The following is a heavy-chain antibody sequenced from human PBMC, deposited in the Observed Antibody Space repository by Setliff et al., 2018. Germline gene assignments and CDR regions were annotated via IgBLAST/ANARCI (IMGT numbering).Heavy chain of an antibody. CDR1: GFTISSSA. Sequence: PGGSLRLSCAASGFTISSSAMSWVRQAPGKGLEWVASFIAGDSSTIYADSVKGRFTIFRDISKSTLYLQMNSLRADDTAVYFCAKDRQPDGRWDIDYWGQGTLVTVSS. V-gene: IGHV3-23*01. CDR2: FIAGDSST. D-gene: IGHD1-26*01. CDR3: AKDRQPDGRWDIDY. J-gene: IGHJ4*02.